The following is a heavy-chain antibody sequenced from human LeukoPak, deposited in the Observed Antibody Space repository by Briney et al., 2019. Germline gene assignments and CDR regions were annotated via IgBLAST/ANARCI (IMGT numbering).Heavy chain of an antibody. Sequence: ASVKVSCKASGYTFTGYYMHWVRQAPGQGLEWMGWINPNSGGTNYAQKFQGRVTMTRDTSISTAHMELSRLRSDDTAVYYCARVPLLTSYCSSTSCYNNWFDPWGQGTLVTVSS. V-gene: IGHV1-2*02. CDR2: INPNSGGT. CDR1: GYTFTGYY. D-gene: IGHD2-2*01. J-gene: IGHJ5*02. CDR3: ARVPLLTSYCSSTSCYNNWFDP.